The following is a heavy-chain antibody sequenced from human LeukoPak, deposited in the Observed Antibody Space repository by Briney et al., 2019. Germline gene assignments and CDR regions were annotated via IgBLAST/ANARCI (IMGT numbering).Heavy chain of an antibody. CDR2: INPSGGST. Sequence: GASVKVSCKASGYTFTSYYMHWVRQAPGQGLEWMGIINPSGGSTSYAQKFQGRVTMTRDTSTSTVYMELSSLRSEDTAVYYCAAGYYYDSSGMADAFDIWGQGTMVTVSS. D-gene: IGHD3-22*01. CDR3: AAGYYYDSSGMADAFDI. V-gene: IGHV1-46*01. J-gene: IGHJ3*02. CDR1: GYTFTSYY.